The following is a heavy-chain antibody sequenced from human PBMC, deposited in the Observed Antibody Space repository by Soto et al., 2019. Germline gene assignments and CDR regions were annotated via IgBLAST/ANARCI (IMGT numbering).Heavy chain of an antibody. CDR3: AGGQLGPFLPADFDY. Sequence: SETLSLTCTVSGGSISSSSYYWGWIRQPPGKGLEWIGSIYYSGSTYYNPSLKSRVTISVDTSKNQFSLKLSSVTAADTAVYYCAGGQLGPFLPADFDYWGQGTLVTGSS. J-gene: IGHJ4*02. D-gene: IGHD6-6*01. V-gene: IGHV4-39*01. CDR1: GGSISSSSYY. CDR2: IYYSGST.